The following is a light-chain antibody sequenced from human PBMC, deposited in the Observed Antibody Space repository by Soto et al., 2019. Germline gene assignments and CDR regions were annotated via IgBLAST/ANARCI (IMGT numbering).Light chain of an antibody. CDR3: CSYAGSSTFFYV. J-gene: IGLJ1*01. CDR1: SGDVGSYNL. V-gene: IGLV2-23*02. CDR2: EVS. Sequence: QSALTQPASVSGSPGQSITISCTGTSGDVGSYNLVSWYQQHPGKAPKLMIYEVSKRPSGVSNRFSGSKSGNTASLTISGLQAEDEADYYCCSYAGSSTFFYVFGTGTKLTVL.